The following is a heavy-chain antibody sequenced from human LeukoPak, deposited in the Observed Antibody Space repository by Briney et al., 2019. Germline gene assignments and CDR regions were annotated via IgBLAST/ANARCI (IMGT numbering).Heavy chain of an antibody. CDR2: INPTGGST. CDR1: GYTXTSYY. J-gene: IGHJ3*02. V-gene: IGHV1-46*01. CDR3: ARAEWSLGGHDAFDI. D-gene: IGHD3-3*01. Sequence: GASVKVSCKASGYTXTSYYIHWVRQAPGQGLEWMGIINPTGGSTIYAQRFQGRVTMTRDKSTSSVYMDLSTLTSEDTAVYYCARAEWSLGGHDAFDIWGQGTMVTVSS.